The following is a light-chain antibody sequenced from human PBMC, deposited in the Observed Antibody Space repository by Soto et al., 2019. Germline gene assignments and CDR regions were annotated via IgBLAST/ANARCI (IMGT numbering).Light chain of an antibody. CDR2: EVS. CDR1: SSDVGGYNY. Sequence: QSALTQPASVSGSPGQSITISCTGTSSDVGGYNYVSWYQQHPGKAPKLMIYEVSNRPSGVSNHFSGSKSGNTASLTISGLQAEDEADYYCSSYNVFGTGTKVT. CDR3: SSYNV. V-gene: IGLV2-14*01. J-gene: IGLJ1*01.